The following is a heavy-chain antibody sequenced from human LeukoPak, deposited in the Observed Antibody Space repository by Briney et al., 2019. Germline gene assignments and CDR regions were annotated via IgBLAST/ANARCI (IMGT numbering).Heavy chain of an antibody. Sequence: PSESLSVTCAVSGGSLSGYYWSWIRQSPGKGLEWMGDIHDDGRTKYKSSFKSRITIFLVSSKNEVSLRLSPVTPADTALYFCARDVVPRDYDDTLQAYHLWGQGTKVVV. D-gene: IGHD4-17*01. V-gene: IGHV4-34*01. CDR2: IHDDGRT. CDR3: ARDVVPRDYDDTLQAYHL. CDR1: GGSLSGYY. J-gene: IGHJ3*01.